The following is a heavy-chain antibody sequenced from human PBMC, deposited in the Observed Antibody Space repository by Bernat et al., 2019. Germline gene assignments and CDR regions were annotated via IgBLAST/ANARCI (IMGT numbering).Heavy chain of an antibody. CDR2: IDWDDDK. CDR3: ARRGCWSGYYTGGGGGMDV. V-gene: IGHV2-70*15. CDR1: GFSLSTSGMC. Sequence: QVTLRESGPALVKPTQTLTLTCTFSGFSLSTSGMCVSWIRQPPGKALEWLARIDWDDDKYYSTSLKTRLTISKDTSKNQVVLTMTNMDPVDTATYYCARRGCWSGYYTGGGGGMDVWGQGTTVTVSS. J-gene: IGHJ6*02. D-gene: IGHD3-3*01.